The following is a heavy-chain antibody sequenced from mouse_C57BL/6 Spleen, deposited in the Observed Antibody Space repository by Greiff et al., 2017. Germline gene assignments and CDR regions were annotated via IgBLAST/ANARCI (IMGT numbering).Heavy chain of an antibody. D-gene: IGHD2-4*01. CDR1: GYTFTDYY. Sequence: VQLQQSGPVLVKPGASVKMSCKASGYTFTDYYMNWVKQSHGKSLEWIGVINPYNGGTSYNQKFKGKATLTVDKSSSTAYMELNSLTSEDSAVYYCARDDSHYFDYWGQGTTLTVSS. CDR2: INPYNGGT. V-gene: IGHV1-19*01. J-gene: IGHJ2*01. CDR3: ARDDSHYFDY.